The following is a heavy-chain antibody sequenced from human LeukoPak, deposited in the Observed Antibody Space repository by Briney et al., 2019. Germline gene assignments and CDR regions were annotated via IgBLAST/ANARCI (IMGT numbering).Heavy chain of an antibody. Sequence: PGGSLRLSCAASGITFSSYAMSWVRQAPGKGLEWVSAISGSGGGTYYADSVKGRFTISRDNSKSTLYLQMNSLRAEDTAVYYCAKVPHSSGQPLDYWGQGTLVTVSS. J-gene: IGHJ4*02. D-gene: IGHD3-22*01. CDR2: ISGSGGGT. V-gene: IGHV3-23*01. CDR3: AKVPHSSGQPLDY. CDR1: GITFSSYA.